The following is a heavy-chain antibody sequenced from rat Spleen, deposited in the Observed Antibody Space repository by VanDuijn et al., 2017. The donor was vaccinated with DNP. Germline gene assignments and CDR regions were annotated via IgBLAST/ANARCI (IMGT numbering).Heavy chain of an antibody. CDR1: GFTFSDFG. D-gene: IGHD4-3*01. Sequence: EVQLVESGGGLVQPGRSLKLSCAASGFTFSDFGMAWVRQGPTRGLEWVASITNSGGSAYYRDSVEGRFTISRDNAKTTLYLHMDSLRSEDTATYYCTSSGYFDYWGQGVMVSVSS. CDR2: ITNSGGSA. CDR3: TSSGYFDY. V-gene: IGHV5S13*01. J-gene: IGHJ2*01.